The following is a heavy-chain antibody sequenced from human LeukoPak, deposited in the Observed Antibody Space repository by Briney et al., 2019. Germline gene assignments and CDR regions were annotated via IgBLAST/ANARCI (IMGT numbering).Heavy chain of an antibody. CDR3: ARVGYSYVINDWSRTGLGAYPTKYYYHIDV. J-gene: IGHJ6*03. D-gene: IGHD5-18*01. CDR2: INHSGST. CDR1: GGSFSGYY. V-gene: IGHV4-34*01. Sequence: SETLSLTCAVYGGSFSGYYWSWIRQPPGKGLEWIGEINHSGSTNYNPSLKSRVTISGDTSKNQFSLKLSSVTAADTAVYFCARVGYSYVINDWSRTGLGAYPTKYYYHIDVWGKGTTVTVSS.